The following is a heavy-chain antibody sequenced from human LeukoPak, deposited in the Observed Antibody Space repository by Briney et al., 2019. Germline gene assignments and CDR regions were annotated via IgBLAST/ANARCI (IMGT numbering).Heavy chain of an antibody. V-gene: IGHV3-48*04. Sequence: GGSLRLSCAASGFTFSSYSMNWVRQAPGKGLEWVSYISSSSSTIYYADSVKGRFTISRDNAKNSLYLQMNSLRAEDTAVYYCAKEQAGSFGGQLPPFDYWGQGTLVTVSS. CDR2: ISSSSSTI. CDR1: GFTFSSYS. D-gene: IGHD2-2*01. J-gene: IGHJ4*02. CDR3: AKEQAGSFGGQLPPFDY.